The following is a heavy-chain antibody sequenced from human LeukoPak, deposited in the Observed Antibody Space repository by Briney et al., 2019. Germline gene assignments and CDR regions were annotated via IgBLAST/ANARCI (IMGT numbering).Heavy chain of an antibody. CDR3: ARTHITMIDY. J-gene: IGHJ4*02. D-gene: IGHD3-22*01. V-gene: IGHV4-30-4*07. CDR1: GGSISSGGYS. Sequence: PSETLSLTCAVSGGSISSGGYSWSWIRQPPGKGLEWIGYIYYSGSTYYNPSLKSRVTISVDTSKNQFSLKLSSVTAADTAVYYCARTHITMIDYWGQGTLVTVSS. CDR2: IYYSGST.